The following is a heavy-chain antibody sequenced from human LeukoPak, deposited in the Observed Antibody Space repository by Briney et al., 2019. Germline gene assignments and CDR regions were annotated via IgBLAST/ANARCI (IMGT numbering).Heavy chain of an antibody. Sequence: GGSLRLSCAASGFTFSSYAMSWVRQAPGKGLEWVSAISGSGGSTYYADSVKGRFTISRDNAKNSLYLQMNSLRAEDTAVYYCAKWGGNYEYYYYYYYMDVWGKGTTVTVSS. J-gene: IGHJ6*03. CDR3: AKWGGNYEYYYYYYYMDV. CDR1: GFTFSSYA. D-gene: IGHD4-11*01. V-gene: IGHV3-23*01. CDR2: ISGSGGST.